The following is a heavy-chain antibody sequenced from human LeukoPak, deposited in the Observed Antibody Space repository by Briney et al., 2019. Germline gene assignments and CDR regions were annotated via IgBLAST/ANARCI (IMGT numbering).Heavy chain of an antibody. CDR3: ASENYGSGSEAFDY. Sequence: GGSLRLSCAASGFTLSNAYMSWVRQAPGKGLEWVAVIWYDGSNKYYADSVKGRFTISRDNSKNTLYLQMNSLRAEDTAVYYCASENYGSGSEAFDYWGQGTLVTVSS. J-gene: IGHJ4*02. CDR1: GFTLSNAY. V-gene: IGHV3-33*08. CDR2: IWYDGSNK. D-gene: IGHD3-10*01.